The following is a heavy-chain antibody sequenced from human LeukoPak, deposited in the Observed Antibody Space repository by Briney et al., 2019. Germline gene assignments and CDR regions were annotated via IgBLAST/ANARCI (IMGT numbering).Heavy chain of an antibody. V-gene: IGHV4-34*01. Sequence: SETLSLTCAVYGGSFSGYYWSWIRQPPGKGLEWIGEINHSGSTNYNPSLKSRVTISVDTSKNQFSLKLSSVTAADTAVYYCARLHPKYSSSWYRYFDYWGQGTLVTVSS. CDR2: INHSGST. D-gene: IGHD6-13*01. J-gene: IGHJ4*02. CDR1: GGSFSGYY. CDR3: ARLHPKYSSSWYRYFDY.